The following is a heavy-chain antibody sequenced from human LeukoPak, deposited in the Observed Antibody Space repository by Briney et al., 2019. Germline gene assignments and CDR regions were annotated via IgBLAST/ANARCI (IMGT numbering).Heavy chain of an antibody. Sequence: GGSLRLSCAASGFTFSSYSMNWVRQAPGKGLEWVSSISSSSSYIYYADSVKGRFTISRDNAKNSLYLQMNSLRAEDTAVYYCARVTEAPYYFDYWGQGILVTVSS. J-gene: IGHJ4*02. CDR3: ARVTEAPYYFDY. V-gene: IGHV3-21*01. CDR2: ISSSSSYI. CDR1: GFTFSSYS.